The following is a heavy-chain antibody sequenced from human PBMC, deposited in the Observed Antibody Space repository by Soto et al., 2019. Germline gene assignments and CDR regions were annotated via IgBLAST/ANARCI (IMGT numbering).Heavy chain of an antibody. Sequence: EVQVVESGGGLVKPGGSLRLSCEVSRFTFSDYSMNWVRQAPGKGLEWVSLISDSGSVVSYAESVKGRFTISRDNAKNSVYLQMNRLRGEDTAVYYCARDYCPTAVSPWGGFDPWGQGALVTVSS. D-gene: IGHD3-16*01. CDR3: ARDYCPTAVSPWGGFDP. V-gene: IGHV3-21*04. CDR2: ISDSGSVV. CDR1: RFTFSDYS. J-gene: IGHJ5*02.